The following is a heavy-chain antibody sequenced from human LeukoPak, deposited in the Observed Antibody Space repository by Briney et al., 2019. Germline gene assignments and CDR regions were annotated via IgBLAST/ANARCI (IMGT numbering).Heavy chain of an antibody. CDR1: GYTFTSYG. CDR3: ARDEGDYVWALLP. D-gene: IGHD4-17*01. Sequence: ASVKASFTASGYTFTSYGISWARQAPGQGLEWMGWISAYNGNTNYAQKLQGRVTMTTDTSTSTAYMELRSLRSDDTAVYYCARDEGDYVWALLPWGQGTLVTVSS. V-gene: IGHV1-18*01. CDR2: ISAYNGNT. J-gene: IGHJ4*02.